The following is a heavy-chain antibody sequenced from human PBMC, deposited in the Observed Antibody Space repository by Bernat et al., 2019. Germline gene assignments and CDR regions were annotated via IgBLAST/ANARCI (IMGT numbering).Heavy chain of an antibody. CDR2: MNPNSGNT. V-gene: IGHV1-8*01. CDR1: GYTFTSYD. J-gene: IGHJ4*02. D-gene: IGHD2-2*01. CDR3: AKEYCSTRCREDYFDY. Sequence: QVQLVQSGAEVKKPGASVKVSCKASGYTFTSYDINWVRQATRQGLEWMGWMNPNSGNTGYAQKFQGRVTMTRNTSISTAYMELSSLRSEDTAVYYCAKEYCSTRCREDYFDYWGQGTLVTVSS.